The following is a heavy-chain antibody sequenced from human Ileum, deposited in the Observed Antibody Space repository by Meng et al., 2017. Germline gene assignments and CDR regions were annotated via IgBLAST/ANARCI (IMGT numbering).Heavy chain of an antibody. CDR3: ATSNDRDVYYLGY. Sequence: VPLQESSPRLCEPAGTLSLTCAVSGTWWSWVRQPPGKGLEWIGEIFQSGRTNYNPSLKSRVTISIDKSKSQISLQLSAVTAADTAVYSCATSNDRDVYYLGYWGQGTLVTVSS. CDR1: GTW. J-gene: IGHJ4*02. D-gene: IGHD3-22*01. V-gene: IGHV4-4*01. CDR2: IFQSGRT.